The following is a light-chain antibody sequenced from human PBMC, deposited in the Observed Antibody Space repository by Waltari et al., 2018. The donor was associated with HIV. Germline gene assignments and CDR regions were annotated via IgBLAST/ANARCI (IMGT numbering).Light chain of an antibody. Sequence: DIMMTQSPDSLTVSLGERATIKCRSSQSVLYGSDNKNYLACYQQKPGQSPKVLFYWASSRESGVPDRFSASGSGTDFTLTINSLQAEDVAVYFCHQYFTASWTFGRGTTVQI. CDR2: WAS. V-gene: IGKV4-1*01. CDR3: HQYFTASWT. CDR1: QSVLYGSDNKNY. J-gene: IGKJ4*01.